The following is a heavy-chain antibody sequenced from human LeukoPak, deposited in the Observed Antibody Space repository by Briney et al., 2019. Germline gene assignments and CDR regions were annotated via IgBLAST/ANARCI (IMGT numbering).Heavy chain of an antibody. CDR2: VYSSGIT. CDR1: GGSISNYY. V-gene: IGHV4-4*07. J-gene: IGHJ4*02. D-gene: IGHD3-10*01. CDR3: ARTVARGSLYYFEY. Sequence: KSSETLSLTCTVSGGSISNYYWSWIRQTAGKGLEWIGHVYSSGITKYNPSLKSRATLSVDTPKNQFSLRLNSVTAADTAVYYCARTVARGSLYYFEYWGQGVLATVSS.